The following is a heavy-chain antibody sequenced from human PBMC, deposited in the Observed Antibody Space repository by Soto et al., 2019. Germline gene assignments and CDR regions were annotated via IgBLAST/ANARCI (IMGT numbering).Heavy chain of an antibody. Sequence: SETLSLSCAASGGSITTGNHYWSWIRQLPGQGLLWIGLVTSTGSPHYNPSLQSRGTISLDTSKTQFSLKLNSVTAADTAVYYCARSRFSSSWYPDNWGQGTLVTVSS. D-gene: IGHD6-13*01. J-gene: IGHJ4*02. CDR2: VTSTGSP. V-gene: IGHV4-31*02. CDR3: ARSRFSSSWYPDN. CDR1: GGSITTGNHY.